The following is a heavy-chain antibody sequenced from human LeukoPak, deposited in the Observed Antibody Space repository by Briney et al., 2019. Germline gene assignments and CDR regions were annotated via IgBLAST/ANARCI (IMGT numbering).Heavy chain of an antibody. CDR2: IIPIFGTA. Sequence: ASVKVSCKASGGTFSSYAISWVRQAPGQGLEWMGGIIPIFGTANYAQKFQGGVTITADESTSTAYMELSSLRSEDTAVYYCARGGRYSSSWFDYWGQGTLVTVSS. CDR1: GGTFSSYA. V-gene: IGHV1-69*13. D-gene: IGHD6-13*01. J-gene: IGHJ4*02. CDR3: ARGGRYSSSWFDY.